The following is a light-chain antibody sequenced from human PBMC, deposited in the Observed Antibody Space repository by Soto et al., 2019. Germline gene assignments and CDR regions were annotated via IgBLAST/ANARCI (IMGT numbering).Light chain of an antibody. V-gene: IGKV3-20*01. CDR3: RQYGNATYT. J-gene: IGKJ2*01. Sequence: EILLTHSPGTLSLSPGETATLSCMASQSVTVTYLAWYLQTPGQALGLLIYGISKRVTGIPDRFSRSGSGPGFSLAISRLEPEVFVVDDWRQYGNATYTFGQGTKLELK. CDR2: GIS. CDR1: QSVTVTY.